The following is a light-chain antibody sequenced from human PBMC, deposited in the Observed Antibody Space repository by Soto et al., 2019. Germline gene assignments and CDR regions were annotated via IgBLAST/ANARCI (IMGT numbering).Light chain of an antibody. Sequence: EIVLTQSPGTLSFSSGERATLSLRASQSVSSSYLAWYQQKPGQAPRLLIYGASSRATGIPDRFSGSGSGTDFTLTISRLEPEDFAVYYCQQYGSSPTFGGGTKVDI. CDR1: QSVSSSY. J-gene: IGKJ4*01. CDR3: QQYGSSPT. CDR2: GAS. V-gene: IGKV3-20*01.